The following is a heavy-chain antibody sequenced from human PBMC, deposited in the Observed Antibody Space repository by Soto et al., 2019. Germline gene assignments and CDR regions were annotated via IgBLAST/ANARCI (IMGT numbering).Heavy chain of an antibody. CDR1: GFTFISYA. J-gene: IGHJ2*01. D-gene: IGHD3-10*01. Sequence: EVQLLESGGGLVQPGGSLRLSCAASGFTFISYAMNWVRQAPGKGLQWVSAIRGGGDATFYADSVKGRFTISRDNSRNKVTLQMNSLGADDTAVYYCARKVPGSTTRPDYWYFDLLGRGTLVTVSS. CDR2: IRGGGDAT. CDR3: ARKVPGSTTRPDYWYFDL. V-gene: IGHV3-23*01.